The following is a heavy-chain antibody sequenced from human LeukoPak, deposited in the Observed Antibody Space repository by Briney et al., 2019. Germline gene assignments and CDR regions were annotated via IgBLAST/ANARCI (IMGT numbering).Heavy chain of an antibody. CDR2: LYYSGST. D-gene: IGHD3-10*01. CDR3: ARVLFRPRTYYYGSGSYYLPDY. J-gene: IGHJ4*02. CDR1: GGSISSSSYY. V-gene: IGHV4-39*07. Sequence: PSETLSLTCTVSGGSISSSSYYWGWIRQPPGKGLEWIGSLYYSGSTYYNPSLKSRVTISVDTSKNQFSLKLSSVIAADTAVYYCARVLFRPRTYYYGSGSYYLPDYWGQGTLVTVSS.